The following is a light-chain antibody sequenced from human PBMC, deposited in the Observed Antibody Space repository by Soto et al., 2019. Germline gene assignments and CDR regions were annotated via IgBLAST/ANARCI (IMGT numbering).Light chain of an antibody. Sequence: QSVLTQPASVSGSPGQSITISCTGTSSDVGGYDYVSWYLQHPGKAPKLMTYDVANRPSGVSNRFSGSKSGNTASLTISGLQAEDEADYYCSSYTTSSTLVFGAGTKVTVL. CDR1: SSDVGGYDY. CDR2: DVA. CDR3: SSYTTSSTLV. J-gene: IGLJ1*01. V-gene: IGLV2-14*01.